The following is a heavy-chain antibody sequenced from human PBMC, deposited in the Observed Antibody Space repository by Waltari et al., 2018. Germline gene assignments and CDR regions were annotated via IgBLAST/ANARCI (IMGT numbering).Heavy chain of an antibody. D-gene: IGHD2-2*01. J-gene: IGHJ4*01. CDR1: GYSLNKDHY. Sequence: QVQLQESGPRLVKPSETLSLTCDVSGYSLNKDHYWGWIRQSQGQGLDGLGSIYKSGHTDENPSLKSRVIISMDTFKNQFFLKVNAMTAADTAIYYCARHQVGYCSSPSCTGSFDYWGQGIRVTVSS. CDR3: ARHQVGYCSSPSCTGSFDY. V-gene: IGHV4-38-2*01. CDR2: IYKSGHT.